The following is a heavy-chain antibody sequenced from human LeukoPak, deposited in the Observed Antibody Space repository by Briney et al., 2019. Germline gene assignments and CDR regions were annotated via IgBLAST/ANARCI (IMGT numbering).Heavy chain of an antibody. CDR2: INSDGSST. CDR3: ASIAVAGTVDFDY. V-gene: IGHV3-74*01. D-gene: IGHD6-19*01. Sequence: GGSLRLSCAASGCTFSSYWMHWVRQAPGKGLVWVSRINSDGSSTSYADSVKGRFTISRDNAKNTLYLQMNSLRAEDTAVYYCASIAVAGTVDFDYWGQGTLVTVSS. J-gene: IGHJ4*02. CDR1: GCTFSSYW.